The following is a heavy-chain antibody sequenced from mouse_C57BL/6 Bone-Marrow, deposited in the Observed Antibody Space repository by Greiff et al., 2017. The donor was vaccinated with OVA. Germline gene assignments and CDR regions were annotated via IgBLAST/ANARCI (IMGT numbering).Heavy chain of an antibody. V-gene: IGHV7-1*01. CDR2: SRNKANDYTT. D-gene: IGHD1-1*02. J-gene: IGHJ1*03. CDR1: GFTFSDFY. CDR3: ARDDGYRYFDV. Sequence: EVKVVESGGGLVQSGRSLRLSCATSGFTFSDFYMEWVRQAPGKGLEWIAASRNKANDYTTEYSASVKGRFIVSRDTSQSILYLQMNALRAEDTAIYYCARDDGYRYFDVWGTGTTVTVSS.